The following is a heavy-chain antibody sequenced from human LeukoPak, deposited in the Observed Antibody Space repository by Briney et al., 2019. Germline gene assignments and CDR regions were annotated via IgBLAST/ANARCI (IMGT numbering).Heavy chain of an antibody. CDR2: INPSSGTT. J-gene: IGHJ4*02. Sequence: ASVKVSCKASGYSFTSFYMHWVRQAPGHGLEWMGIINPSSGTTSYAQKFQGRITMTRDTSTSTVYMELSSLRSEDTAVYYCARWYSSSSVGFDYWGQGTLVTVSS. CDR1: GYSFTSFY. D-gene: IGHD6-6*01. V-gene: IGHV1-46*01. CDR3: ARWYSSSSVGFDY.